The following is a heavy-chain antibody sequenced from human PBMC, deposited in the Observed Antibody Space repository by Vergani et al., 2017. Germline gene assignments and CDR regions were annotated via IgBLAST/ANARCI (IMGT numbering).Heavy chain of an antibody. V-gene: IGHV1-69*13. J-gene: IGHJ5*02. CDR1: GGTFSSYA. D-gene: IGHD6-19*01. CDR2: IIPSFGTE. CDR3: ARSYSSAGYNWFDP. Sequence: QVQLVQSGAEVKKPGSSVKVFCKASGGTFSSYAISWVRQAPGPGLEWMGRIIPSFGTENYAQKFQGRVTITADESTSTAYMGLSSLRSEDTAVYYCARSYSSAGYNWFDPWGEGTLVTVSS.